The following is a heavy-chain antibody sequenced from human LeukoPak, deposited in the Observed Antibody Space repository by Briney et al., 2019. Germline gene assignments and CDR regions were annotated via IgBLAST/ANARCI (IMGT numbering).Heavy chain of an antibody. CDR3: ARAHRHGSGSYGISGDY. CDR2: INPNSGGT. J-gene: IGHJ4*02. D-gene: IGHD3-10*01. CDR1: GYTSTGYY. V-gene: IGHV1-2*02. Sequence: ASVKVSCKASGYTSTGYYMHWVRQAPGQGLEWMGWINPNSGGTNYAQKFQGRVTMTRDTSISTAYMELSRLRSDDTAVYYCARAHRHGSGSYGISGDYWGQGTLVTVSS.